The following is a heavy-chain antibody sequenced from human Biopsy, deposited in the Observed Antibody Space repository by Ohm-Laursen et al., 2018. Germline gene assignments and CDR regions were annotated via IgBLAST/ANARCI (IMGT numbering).Heavy chain of an antibody. J-gene: IGHJ6*02. CDR3: ARMDCSGGSCHYYSYGMDV. CDR2: IHHSGST. D-gene: IGHD2-15*01. CDR1: GVSITAYY. V-gene: IGHV4-4*09. Sequence: SDTLSLTCPVSGVSITAYYWSWIRQPPGKGLECIGNIHHSGSTNYNPSLKSRLTISVDTSKNQFSLKLSSVTAADTAVYYCARMDCSGGSCHYYSYGMDVWGQGATVTVSS.